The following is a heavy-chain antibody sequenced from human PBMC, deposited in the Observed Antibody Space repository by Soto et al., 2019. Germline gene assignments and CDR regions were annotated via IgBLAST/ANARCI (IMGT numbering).Heavy chain of an antibody. CDR2: ISAYNGNT. V-gene: IGHV1-18*01. D-gene: IGHD2-21*02. CDR1: GYTFTSYG. J-gene: IGHJ6*02. CDR3: ARDRDDGYYYYYGMDV. Sequence: ASVPVSCKASGYTFTSYGISWVRQAPGQGRECMGWISAYNGNTNYAQKLQGRVTMTTDTSTSTAYMELRSLRSDDTAVYYCARDRDDGYYYYYGMDVWGQGTTVTV.